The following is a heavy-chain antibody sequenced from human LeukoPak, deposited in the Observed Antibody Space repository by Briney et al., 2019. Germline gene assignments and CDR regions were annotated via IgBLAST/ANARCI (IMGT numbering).Heavy chain of an antibody. D-gene: IGHD2-15*01. V-gene: IGHV4-59*01. CDR1: GGSISSYY. J-gene: IGHJ3*02. CDR2: IYYSGST. Sequence: KASETLSLTCTVSGGSISSYYWSWIRQPPGKGLEWIGYIYYSGSTYYNPSLRSRVTISVDTSKNQFSLKLSSVTAADTAVYYCASSGSGGAIWGQGTMVTVSS. CDR3: ASSGSGGAI.